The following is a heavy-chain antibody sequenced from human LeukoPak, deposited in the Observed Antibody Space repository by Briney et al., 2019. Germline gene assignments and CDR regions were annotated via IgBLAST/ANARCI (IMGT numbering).Heavy chain of an antibody. CDR2: VDPEDGKT. CDR3: ATGRESSASYWALGWFDP. J-gene: IGHJ5*02. V-gene: IGHV1-69-2*01. D-gene: IGHD6-19*01. CDR1: GYTFSDYY. Sequence: ASVKISCKASGYTFSDYYIQWVQQVPGKGLEWMGRVDPEDGKTVYAEKFQDRVIITAGTSTDTAYMEVTRLRSEDTAMYYCATGRESSASYWALGWFDPWGQGTLVTVSS.